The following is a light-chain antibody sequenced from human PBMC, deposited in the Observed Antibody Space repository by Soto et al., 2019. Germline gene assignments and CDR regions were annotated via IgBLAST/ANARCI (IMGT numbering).Light chain of an antibody. CDR3: QQYNNWPST. CDR2: TAS. V-gene: IGKV3-15*01. CDR1: QSVNSN. J-gene: IGKJ4*01. Sequence: EIVMTQSPATLSVSPGERGTLSCRASQSVNSNLAWYQQKPGQAPRLLIYTASTRATGIPARFSGSASGTEFTLTISSLQSEDFAVYYCQQYNNWPSTFGGGTKVEIK.